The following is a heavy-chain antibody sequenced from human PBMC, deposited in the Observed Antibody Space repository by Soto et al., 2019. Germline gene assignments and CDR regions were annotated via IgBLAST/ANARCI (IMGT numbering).Heavy chain of an antibody. V-gene: IGHV3-30*18. CDR3: AKDLGYYDFWSGPLYYYYYGMDV. D-gene: IGHD3-3*01. Sequence: GGSLRLSCAASGFTFSSYGMHWVRQAPGKGLEWVAVISYDGSNKYYADSVKGRFTISRDNSKNTLYLQMNSLRAEDTAVYYCAKDLGYYDFWSGPLYYYYYGMDVWGQGTTVTVSS. CDR2: ISYDGSNK. J-gene: IGHJ6*02. CDR1: GFTFSSYG.